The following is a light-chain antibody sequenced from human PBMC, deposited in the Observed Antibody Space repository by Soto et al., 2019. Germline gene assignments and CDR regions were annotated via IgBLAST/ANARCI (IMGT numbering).Light chain of an antibody. CDR3: QQRSNWLT. CDR1: QSVSSY. CDR2: DAS. Sequence: EIVLTQSPATLFLSQGERATLSSRASQSVSSYLAWYQQKPGQAPRLLIYDASNRATGIPARFSGSGSGTHFTLTISSLEPEDFAVYNCQQRSNWLTFGGGTKVEIK. V-gene: IGKV3-11*01. J-gene: IGKJ4*01.